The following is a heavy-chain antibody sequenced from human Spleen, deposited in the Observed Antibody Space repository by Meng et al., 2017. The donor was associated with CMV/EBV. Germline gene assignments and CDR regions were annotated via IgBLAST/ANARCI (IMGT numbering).Heavy chain of an antibody. CDR1: GFTLSRYW. J-gene: IGHJ6*02. Sequence: GESLKISCAASGFTLSRYWMHWVRQAPGKGLVWVSRINEDGSRTDYADSVKGRFTISRDNAKNTLYLQMNSLRAEDAAVYYCARDLGDCSSTSCYYYYGMDVWGQGTTVTVSS. CDR3: ARDLGDCSSTSCYYYYGMDV. D-gene: IGHD2-2*01. V-gene: IGHV3-74*01. CDR2: INEDGSRT.